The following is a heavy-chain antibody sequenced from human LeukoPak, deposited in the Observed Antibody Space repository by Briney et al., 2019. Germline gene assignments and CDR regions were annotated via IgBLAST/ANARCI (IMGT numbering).Heavy chain of an antibody. V-gene: IGHV4-39*01. CDR1: GGSISSSSYY. D-gene: IGHD2-15*01. CDR2: IYYSGST. CDR3: ARLWDIVVVVAATRGWFDP. J-gene: IGHJ5*02. Sequence: SETLSLTCIVSGGSISSSSYYWGWIRQPPGKGLGWIGSIYYSGSTYYNPSLKSRATISVDTSKNQFSLKLSSVTAADTAVYYCARLWDIVVVVAATRGWFDPWGQGTLVTVSS.